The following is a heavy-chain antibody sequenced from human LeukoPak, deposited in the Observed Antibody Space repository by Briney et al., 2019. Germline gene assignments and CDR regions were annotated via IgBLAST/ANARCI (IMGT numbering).Heavy chain of an antibody. V-gene: IGHV3-23*01. Sequence: PGGSPRLSCAASGFTFSTYAMNWVRQAPGKGLEWVSAISGSGDNTYHADSVKGRFSISRDNSKNTLYLQMNNLRAEDTAVYYCAKDKGYSSGWYLLDPWGQGTLVTVSS. J-gene: IGHJ5*02. CDR1: GFTFSTYA. CDR2: ISGSGDNT. D-gene: IGHD6-19*01. CDR3: AKDKGYSSGWYLLDP.